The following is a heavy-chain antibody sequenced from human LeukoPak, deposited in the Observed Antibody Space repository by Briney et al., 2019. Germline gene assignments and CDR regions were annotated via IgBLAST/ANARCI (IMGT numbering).Heavy chain of an antibody. CDR3: ARGTIFGVVISNWFDP. D-gene: IGHD3-3*01. J-gene: IGHJ5*02. Sequence: PGGSLILSCAASGFTFSSYSMNWVRQAPGKGLEWVSSISSSSSYIYYADSVKGRFTISRDNAKNSLYLQMNSLRAEDTAVYYCARGTIFGVVISNWFDPWGQGTLVTVSS. CDR2: ISSSSSYI. CDR1: GFTFSSYS. V-gene: IGHV3-21*01.